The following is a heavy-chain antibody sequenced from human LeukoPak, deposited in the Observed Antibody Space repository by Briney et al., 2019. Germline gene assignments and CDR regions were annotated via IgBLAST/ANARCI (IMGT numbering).Heavy chain of an antibody. Sequence: PGGSLRLSCAASGFTFSSYEMNWVRQAPGKGLVWVSYISSSGSTIYYADSVKGRFTISRDNAKNSLYLQMNSLRAEDTAVYYCASAGWFGEGYFDYWGQGTLVTVSS. D-gene: IGHD3-10*01. CDR2: ISSSGSTI. CDR3: ASAGWFGEGYFDY. J-gene: IGHJ4*02. CDR1: GFTFSSYE. V-gene: IGHV3-48*03.